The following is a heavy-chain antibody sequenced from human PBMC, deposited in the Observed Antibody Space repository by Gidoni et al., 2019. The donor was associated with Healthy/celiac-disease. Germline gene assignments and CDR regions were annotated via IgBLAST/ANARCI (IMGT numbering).Heavy chain of an antibody. CDR1: VFTFSSYA. CDR3: AKVKGHYRYYFDY. CDR2: ISGSGGST. Sequence: EVQLLESGGGLVQPGGSLRLSCAASVFTFSSYAMSWVRQAPGKGLEWVSAISGSGGSTYYADSVKGRFTISRDNSKNTLYLQMNSLRAEDTAVYYCAKVKGHYRYYFDYWGQGTLVTVSS. J-gene: IGHJ4*02. V-gene: IGHV3-23*01. D-gene: IGHD3-10*01.